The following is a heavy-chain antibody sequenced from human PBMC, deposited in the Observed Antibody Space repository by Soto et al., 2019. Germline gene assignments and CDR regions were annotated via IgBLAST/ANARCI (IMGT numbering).Heavy chain of an antibody. CDR3: AREGSDCSGGSCYRNWFDP. CDR2: IYSGGST. Sequence: EVQLVESGGGLVQPGGSLRLSCAASGFTVSSNYMSWVRQAPGKGLEWVSVIYSGGSTYYADSVKGRFTISRDNSKNTLYFQMNSLRAEDTAVYYCAREGSDCSGGSCYRNWFDPWGQGTMVTVSS. J-gene: IGHJ5*02. V-gene: IGHV3-66*01. CDR1: GFTVSSNY. D-gene: IGHD2-15*01.